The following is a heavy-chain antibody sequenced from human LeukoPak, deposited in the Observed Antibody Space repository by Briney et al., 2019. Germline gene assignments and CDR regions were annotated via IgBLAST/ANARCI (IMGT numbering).Heavy chain of an antibody. CDR2: ISYSGNT. J-gene: IGHJ4*02. CDR3: ARESPIFDY. CDR1: GGSISSADYY. V-gene: IGHV4-30-4*01. Sequence: SETLSLTCTVSGGSISSADYYYTWIRQPPGEGLEWVGYISYSGNTYYNPSLKSRVTISVDTSKNQFSLKLSSVTAADTAVYYCARESPIFDYRGQGTLVTVSS.